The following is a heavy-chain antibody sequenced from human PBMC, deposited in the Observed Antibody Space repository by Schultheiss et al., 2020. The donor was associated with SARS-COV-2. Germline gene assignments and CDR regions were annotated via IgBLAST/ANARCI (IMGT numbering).Heavy chain of an antibody. D-gene: IGHD3-10*01. CDR3: AAYSTVLVWFGSFDF. CDR1: GFTFITHG. Sequence: GGSLRLSCAASGFTFITHGMHWVRQATGKGLVWVGLIKAKSDDGTAHYARHVKGSFDKSRDDSSNTLCLEMNSRKTECTSVYYCAAYSTVLVWFGSFDFWGQGTPVTVSS. J-gene: IGHJ4*02. V-gene: IGHV3-15*01. CDR2: IKAKSDDGTA.